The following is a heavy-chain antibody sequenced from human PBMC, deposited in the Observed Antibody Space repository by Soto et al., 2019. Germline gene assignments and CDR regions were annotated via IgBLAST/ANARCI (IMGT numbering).Heavy chain of an antibody. J-gene: IGHJ5*02. CDR2: INHSGST. CDR1: GGSFSGYY. V-gene: IGHV4-34*01. CDR3: ARAGTMIVVVITTGRNWFDP. D-gene: IGHD3-22*01. Sequence: PSETLSLTCAVYGGSFSGYYWSWIRQPPGKGLEWIGEINHSGSTNYNPSLKSRVTISVDTSKNQFSLKLSSVTAADTAVYYCARAGTMIVVVITTGRNWFDPWGQGTLVTVSS.